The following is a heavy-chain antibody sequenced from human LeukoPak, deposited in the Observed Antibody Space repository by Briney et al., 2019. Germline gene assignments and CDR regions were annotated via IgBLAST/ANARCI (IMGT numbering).Heavy chain of an antibody. CDR3: ARVGEWYVNWFDP. Sequence: SETLSLTCTVSGGSISSYYWSWIRQPPGKGLEWIGYIYYSGSTNYNPSLKSRVTISVDTSKNQFSLKLSSVTAADTAEYYCARVGEWYVNWFDPWGQGTLVTVSS. D-gene: IGHD3-3*01. J-gene: IGHJ5*02. CDR1: GGSISSYY. V-gene: IGHV4-59*01. CDR2: IYYSGST.